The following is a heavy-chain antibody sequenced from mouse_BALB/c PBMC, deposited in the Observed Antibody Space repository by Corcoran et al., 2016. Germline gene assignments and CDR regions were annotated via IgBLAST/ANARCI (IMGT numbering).Heavy chain of an antibody. CDR2: IWWNDDK. CDR3: ARSNWDVWYCDV. Sequence: QVTLKESGPGILQPSQTLSLTCSFSGFSLSTSGMSVGWIRQTSGKGLEWLAHIWWNDDKYYNPALKSRLTIDKDSSNKQVFLKIASVVTADTATYYCARSNWDVWYCDVWGAGTTVTVSS. V-gene: IGHV8-8*01. CDR1: GFSLSTSGMS. D-gene: IGHD4-1*01. J-gene: IGHJ1*01.